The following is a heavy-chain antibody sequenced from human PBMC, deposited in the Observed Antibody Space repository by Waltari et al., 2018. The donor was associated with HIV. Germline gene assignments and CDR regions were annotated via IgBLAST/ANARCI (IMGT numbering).Heavy chain of an antibody. Sequence: QVQLQESGPGLVKPSEPLLLTCTVSGGSISSHYWSWIRQPPGKGLECIGYIYDSGSTNYNPSLKSRVTIAVDTSKKQISLKLSSVTAADTAVYYCARDFPFSHYYGSGSYFGSDYWGQGTQVTVSS. V-gene: IGHV4-59*11. J-gene: IGHJ4*02. D-gene: IGHD3-10*01. CDR2: IYDSGST. CDR1: GGSISSHY. CDR3: ARDFPFSHYYGSGSYFGSDY.